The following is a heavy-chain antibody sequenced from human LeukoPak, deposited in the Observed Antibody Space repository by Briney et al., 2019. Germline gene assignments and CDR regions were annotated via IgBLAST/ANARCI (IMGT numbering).Heavy chain of an antibody. CDR1: GGSISSSSYY. J-gene: IGHJ4*02. CDR3: ARGRSPWIAAGKYYFDY. V-gene: IGHV4-39*01. D-gene: IGHD6-13*01. CDR2: IYYSGST. Sequence: SETLSLTCTVSGGSISSSSYYWGWIRQPPGKGLEWIGSIYYSGSTYYNPSLKSRVTISVDTSKNQFSLKLSSVTAADTAVYYCARGRSPWIAAGKYYFDYWGQGTLVTVSS.